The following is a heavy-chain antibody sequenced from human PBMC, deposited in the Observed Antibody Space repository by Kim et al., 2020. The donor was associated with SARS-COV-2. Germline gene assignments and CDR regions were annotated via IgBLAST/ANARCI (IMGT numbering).Heavy chain of an antibody. CDR2: ISWNSGSI. CDR3: AKDIGYSSGYPDY. Sequence: GGSLRLSCAASGFTFDDYAIHWVRQVPGKGLEWVSGISWNSGSIGYADSVKGRFTISRDNAKNSLYLQMNSLRAEDTALYYCAKDIGYSSGYPDYWGQGTLVTVSS. D-gene: IGHD6-19*01. V-gene: IGHV3-9*01. CDR1: GFTFDDYA. J-gene: IGHJ4*02.